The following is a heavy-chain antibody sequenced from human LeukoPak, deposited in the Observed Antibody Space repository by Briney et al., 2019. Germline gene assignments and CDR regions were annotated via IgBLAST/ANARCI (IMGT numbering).Heavy chain of an antibody. D-gene: IGHD6-19*01. V-gene: IGHV4-59*01. CDR1: GGSISSYY. CDR2: IYYSGST. CDR3: ARGAVAAPNFDY. J-gene: IGHJ4*02. Sequence: SEILSLTCTVSGGSISSYYWSWIRQPPGKGLEWIGYIYYSGSTNYNPSLKSRVTISVDTSKNQFSLKLSSVTAADTAVYYCARGAVAAPNFDYWGQGTLVTVSS.